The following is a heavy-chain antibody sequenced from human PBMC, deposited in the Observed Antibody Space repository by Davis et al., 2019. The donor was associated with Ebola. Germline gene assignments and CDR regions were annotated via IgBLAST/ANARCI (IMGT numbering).Heavy chain of an antibody. CDR2: INADGSAT. J-gene: IGHJ4*02. V-gene: IGHV3-74*01. CDR3: TKDFDTVRS. D-gene: IGHD3-9*01. Sequence: GESLKISCAASGFTFSGFWVHWVHQPPGKGPVWVARINADGSATGYADSVRGRFTVSRDNAKNTVYLQMNSLRAEDTAVYYCTKDFDTVRSWGQGTLVTVSS. CDR1: GFTFSGFW.